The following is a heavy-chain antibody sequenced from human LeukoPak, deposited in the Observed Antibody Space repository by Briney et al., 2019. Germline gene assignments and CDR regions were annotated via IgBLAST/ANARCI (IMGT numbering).Heavy chain of an antibody. CDR2: ISSSSSYI. CDR1: GFTFSSYS. J-gene: IGHJ4*02. Sequence: GGSLRLSCAASGFTFSSYSMNWVRQAPGKGLEWVSSISSSSSYIYYADSVKGRFTISRNNAKNSLYLQMNSLRAEDTAVYYCAGDRDYYDSSGLKDYWGQGTLVTVSS. CDR3: AGDRDYYDSSGLKDY. V-gene: IGHV3-21*01. D-gene: IGHD3-22*01.